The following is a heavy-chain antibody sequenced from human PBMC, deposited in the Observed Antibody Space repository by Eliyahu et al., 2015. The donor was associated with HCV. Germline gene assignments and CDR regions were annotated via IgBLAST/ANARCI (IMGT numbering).Heavy chain of an antibody. D-gene: IGHD3-10*01. Sequence: QLQLQESGPGLVKPSETLSLTCTVSGGSISSSSYYWGWIRQPPGKGLEWIGGIYYSGSTYYNPSLKSRVTISVDTSKNQFSLKLSSVTAADTAVYYCARGFGTTPYFDYWGQGTLVTVSS. CDR3: ARGFGTTPYFDY. J-gene: IGHJ4*02. CDR2: IYYSGST. CDR1: GGSISSSSYY. V-gene: IGHV4-39*01.